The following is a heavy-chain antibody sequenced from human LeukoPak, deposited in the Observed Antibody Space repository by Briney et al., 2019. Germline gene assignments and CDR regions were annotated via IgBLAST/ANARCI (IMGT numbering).Heavy chain of an antibody. D-gene: IGHD3-10*01. V-gene: IGHV3-74*01. CDR3: AREGAGPYGSGSYYYFDY. CDR1: GFTFSSYA. CDR2: INRDGSST. J-gene: IGHJ4*02. Sequence: PGASLRLSCAASGFTFSSYAMSSVRQAPGKGLVWVARINRDGSSTSYADSVKGRFTIYRDKAKNTLYLQMNSLRAEDTAVYYCAREGAGPYGSGSYYYFDYWGQGTLVTVS.